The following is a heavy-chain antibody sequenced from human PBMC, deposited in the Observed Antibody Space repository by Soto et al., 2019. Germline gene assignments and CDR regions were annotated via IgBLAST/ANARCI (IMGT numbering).Heavy chain of an antibody. D-gene: IGHD3-3*01. J-gene: IGHJ4*02. CDR1: GFTFSSYA. CDR3: ARDKRDLRFLEWSYYFAY. V-gene: IGHV3-30-3*01. CDR2: ISYDGSNK. Sequence: QVQLVESGGGVVQPGRSLRLSCAASGFTFSSYAIHWVRQAPGKGLEWVAVISYDGSNKYYADSVKGRFTISRDNSKNTLYLQMSSLRAEDTAVYYCARDKRDLRFLEWSYYFAYWGQGTLVTVSS.